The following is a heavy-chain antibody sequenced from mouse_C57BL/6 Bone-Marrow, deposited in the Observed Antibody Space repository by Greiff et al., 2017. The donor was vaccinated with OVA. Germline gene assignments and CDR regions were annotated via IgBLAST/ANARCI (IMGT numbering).Heavy chain of an antibody. J-gene: IGHJ1*03. Sequence: VMLVESGPELVKPGASVKISCKASGYAFSSSWMNWVKQRPGKGLEWIGRIYPGDGDTNYNGKLKGKATLTADKSSSTAYMQLSSLKSEDSAVYFCASRITTVVTPYLYFDVWGTGTTVTVAS. CDR2: IYPGDGDT. V-gene: IGHV1-82*01. CDR3: ASRITTVVTPYLYFDV. CDR1: GYAFSSSW. D-gene: IGHD1-1*01.